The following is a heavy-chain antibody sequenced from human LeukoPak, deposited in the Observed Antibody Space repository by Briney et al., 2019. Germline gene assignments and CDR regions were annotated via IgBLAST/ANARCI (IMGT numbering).Heavy chain of an antibody. CDR1: GFTFSSYW. CDR2: INSDGSST. D-gene: IGHD3-10*01. CDR3: ARAVYYYGYERNWFDP. J-gene: IGHJ5*02. Sequence: GGSLRLSCAASGFTFSSYWMHWVRQAPGKGLVWVSRINSDGSSTSYADSVKGRFTISRDNAKNTLYLQMNSLRAEDTAVYYCARAVYYYGYERNWFDPWGQGTLVTVSS. V-gene: IGHV3-74*01.